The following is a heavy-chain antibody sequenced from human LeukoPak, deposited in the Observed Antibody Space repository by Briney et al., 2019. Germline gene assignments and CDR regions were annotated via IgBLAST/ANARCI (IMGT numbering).Heavy chain of an antibody. CDR3: ARDPHIAAAGTIFDY. J-gene: IGHJ4*02. V-gene: IGHV3-7*01. CDR2: IKQDGSEK. D-gene: IGHD6-13*01. Sequence: PGGSLRLSCAASGFTFSSYWMSWVRQAPGKGLEWVANIKQDGSEKYYVDSVKGRLSISRDNSKNTLYLQMNSLRDEDSAVYYCARDPHIAAAGTIFDYWGQGTLVTVSS. CDR1: GFTFSSYW.